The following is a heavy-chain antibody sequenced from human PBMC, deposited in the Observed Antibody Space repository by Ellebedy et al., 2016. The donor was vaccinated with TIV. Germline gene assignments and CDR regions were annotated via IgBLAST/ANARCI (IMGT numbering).Heavy chain of an antibody. CDR1: GFTFKSYG. Sequence: GESLKISCAASGFTFKSYGMYWVRQDPGKGLGWAAFIQYDGSDKHYADAVKGRFTISSGNSKTTLYLQMNSLRAEDTAVYYCAKANPSGYYGDALDPWGQGTLVTVS. J-gene: IGHJ5*02. V-gene: IGHV3-30*02. CDR2: IQYDGSDK. CDR3: AKANPSGYYGDALDP. D-gene: IGHD5-12*01.